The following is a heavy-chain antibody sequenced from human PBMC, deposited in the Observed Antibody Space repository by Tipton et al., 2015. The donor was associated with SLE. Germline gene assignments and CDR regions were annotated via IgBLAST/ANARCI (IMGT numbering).Heavy chain of an antibody. Sequence: TLSLTCSVSGGSISRGSYYWSWIRQSAGKGLEWIGHFYTSGSPLYNPSLKSRVTISGDTSKNQFSLELSSMTAADTAVYYCAREGIAAETWFFDLWGRGTLVTVSS. J-gene: IGHJ2*01. CDR1: GGSISRGSYY. CDR2: FYTSGSP. D-gene: IGHD6-13*01. CDR3: AREGIAAETWFFDL. V-gene: IGHV4-61*09.